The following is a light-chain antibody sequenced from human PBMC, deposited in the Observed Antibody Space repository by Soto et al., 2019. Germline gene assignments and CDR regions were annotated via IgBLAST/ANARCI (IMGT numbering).Light chain of an antibody. CDR3: CSYTGSYTLKV. Sequence: QSALTQPASVSGSPGQSVTISCTGTKNDIGVYDFVSWYQHHPGKAPRLIIYEVVQRPSGVPDRFSGSKSGNTASLTVSGLQAEDEADYYCCSYTGSYTLKVFGGGTKLTVL. V-gene: IGLV2-8*01. CDR1: KNDIGVYDF. J-gene: IGLJ3*02. CDR2: EVV.